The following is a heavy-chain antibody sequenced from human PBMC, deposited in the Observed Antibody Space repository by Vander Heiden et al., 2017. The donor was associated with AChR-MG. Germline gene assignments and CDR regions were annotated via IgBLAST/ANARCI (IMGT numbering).Heavy chain of an antibody. CDR1: GFTFSPLD. Sequence: EVQLLESGGGLVQPGGALRLSCEASGFTFSPLDMHWVRQAPGKGLEWLCSIRATSGSTFYADSVKGRFTIARDNSKNTLYLQMSSLRAEDTAVYYCARITTGRLYALDSWGQGTLVTVPS. D-gene: IGHD3-3*01. CDR2: IRATSGST. CDR3: ARITTGRLYALDS. V-gene: IGHV3-23*01. J-gene: IGHJ4*02.